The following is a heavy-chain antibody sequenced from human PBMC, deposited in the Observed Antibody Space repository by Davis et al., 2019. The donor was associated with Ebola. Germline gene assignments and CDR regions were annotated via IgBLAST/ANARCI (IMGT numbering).Heavy chain of an antibody. Sequence: AASVKVSCKASGYTFTSYAMHWVRQAPGQRLEWMGWINAGNGNTNYAQKLQGRVTMTTDTSTSTAYMELRSLRSDDTAVYYCARQDRRIRNYYYGMDVWGQGTTVTVSS. J-gene: IGHJ6*02. CDR1: GYTFTSYA. V-gene: IGHV1-3*01. CDR3: ARQDRRIRNYYYGMDV. D-gene: IGHD2-15*01. CDR2: INAGNGNT.